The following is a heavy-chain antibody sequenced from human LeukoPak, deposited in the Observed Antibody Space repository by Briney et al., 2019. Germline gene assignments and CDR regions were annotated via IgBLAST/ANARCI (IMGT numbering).Heavy chain of an antibody. CDR3: ARAGGYLLYFDS. J-gene: IGHJ4*02. V-gene: IGHV4-59*01. CDR2: IYYSGST. CDR1: GGSIINYY. Sequence: SETLSLTCTVSGGSIINYYWTWIRQPAGKGLEWIGYIYYSGSTNYNPSLKSRVTISVDTSKNQFSLKLSSVTAADTAVYYCARAGGYLLYFDSWGQGTLATVSS. D-gene: IGHD5-12*01.